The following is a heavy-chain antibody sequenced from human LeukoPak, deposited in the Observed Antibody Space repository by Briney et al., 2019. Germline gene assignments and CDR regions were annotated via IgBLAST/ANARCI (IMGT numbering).Heavy chain of an antibody. V-gene: IGHV3-48*02. J-gene: IGHJ6*02. Sequence: PGGSLRLSCVASGFTFSSYSMNWVRQAPGKGLEWVSYISSSSSTIYYADSVKGRFTISRDNAKNSLYLQMNSLRDEDTAVYYCAREGGDSSSWFSNYYYYGMDVWGQGTTVTVSS. CDR3: AREGGDSSSWFSNYYYYGMDV. CDR1: GFTFSSYS. D-gene: IGHD6-13*01. CDR2: ISSSSSTI.